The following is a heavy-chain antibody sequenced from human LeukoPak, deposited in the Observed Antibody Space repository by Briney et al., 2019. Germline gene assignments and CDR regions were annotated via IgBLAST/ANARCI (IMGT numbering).Heavy chain of an antibody. V-gene: IGHV4-30-2*01. CDR1: GGSISSGGYS. Sequence: PSETLSLTCAVSGGSISSGGYSWSWIRQPPGKGLEWIGYIYHSGSTYYNPSLKSRVTISVDRSKNQFSLKLSSVTAADTAVYYCAGGYDSSGYYAFDIWGQGTMVTVSS. CDR2: IYHSGST. CDR3: AGGYDSSGYYAFDI. D-gene: IGHD3-22*01. J-gene: IGHJ3*02.